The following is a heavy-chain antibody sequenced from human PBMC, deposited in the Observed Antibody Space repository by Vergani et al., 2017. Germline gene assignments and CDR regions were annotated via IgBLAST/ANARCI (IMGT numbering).Heavy chain of an antibody. Sequence: EVQLVESGGGLVQPGGSLKLSCAASGFTFSGSAMHWVRQASGKGLEWVGRIRSKANSYATAYAASVKGRFTISRDDSKNTAYLQMNSLKTDDTAVYYCAIALDTTNVLRFLEWLFPFDYWGQGTLVTVSS. J-gene: IGHJ4*02. CDR2: IRSKANSYAT. CDR3: AIALDTTNVLRFLEWLFPFDY. D-gene: IGHD3-3*01. V-gene: IGHV3-73*01. CDR1: GFTFSGSA.